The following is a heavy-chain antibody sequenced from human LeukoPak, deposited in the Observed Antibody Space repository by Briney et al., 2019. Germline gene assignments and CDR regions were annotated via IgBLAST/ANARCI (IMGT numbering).Heavy chain of an antibody. J-gene: IGHJ4*02. CDR3: ARTDSSGWYVFDY. CDR2: IYYSGST. V-gene: IGHV4-59*01. CDR1: GGSISSYY. Sequence: PSETLSLTCTVSGGSISSYYWSWIRQPPGKGLEWIGYIYYSGSTNYNPSLKSRVTISVDTSKNQFSLKLSSVTAEDTAVCYCARTDSSGWYVFDYWGQGTLVTVSS. D-gene: IGHD6-19*01.